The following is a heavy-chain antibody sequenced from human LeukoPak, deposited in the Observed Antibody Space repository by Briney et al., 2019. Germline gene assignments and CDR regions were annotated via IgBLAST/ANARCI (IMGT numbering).Heavy chain of an antibody. Sequence: GSLRLSCAASGFTVSSNYMSWVRQAPGKGLEWVSVIYSGGSTYYADSVKGRFTISRDNSKNTLYLQMNSLRAEDTAVYYCSIAVAGPLDYWGQGTLVTVSS. CDR3: SIAVAGPLDY. CDR1: GFTVSSNY. J-gene: IGHJ4*02. V-gene: IGHV3-53*01. CDR2: IYSGGST. D-gene: IGHD6-19*01.